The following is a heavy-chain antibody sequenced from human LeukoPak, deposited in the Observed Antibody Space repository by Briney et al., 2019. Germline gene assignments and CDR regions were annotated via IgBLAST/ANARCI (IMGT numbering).Heavy chain of an antibody. V-gene: IGHV3-30*04. J-gene: IGHJ6*03. D-gene: IGHD1-14*01. Sequence: GGSLILSCAASGFTFSSYAMHWVRQAPGKGLEWVAVISYDGSNKYYADSVKGRFTISRDNSKNTLYLQMNSLRAEDTAVYYCARDNHYYMDVWGKGTTDTVSS. CDR3: ARDNHYYMDV. CDR2: ISYDGSNK. CDR1: GFTFSSYA.